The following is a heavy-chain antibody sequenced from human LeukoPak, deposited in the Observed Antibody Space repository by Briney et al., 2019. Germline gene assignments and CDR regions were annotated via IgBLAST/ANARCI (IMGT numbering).Heavy chain of an antibody. Sequence: PGGSLRLSCAASGFTFSSYSMNWVRQAPGKGLEWISYIRSNSDTIYYADSVKGRFTISRDNAENSLYLQMSSLRAEDTAVYYCARDPRYSGYDYFDYWGQGTPVTVSS. V-gene: IGHV3-48*01. CDR1: GFTFSSYS. D-gene: IGHD5-12*01. CDR2: IRSNSDTI. J-gene: IGHJ4*02. CDR3: ARDPRYSGYDYFDY.